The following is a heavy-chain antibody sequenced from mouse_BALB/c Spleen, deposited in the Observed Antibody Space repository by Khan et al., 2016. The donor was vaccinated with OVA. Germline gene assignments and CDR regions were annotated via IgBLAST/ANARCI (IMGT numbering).Heavy chain of an antibody. CDR2: INPSNGYT. Sequence: QMQLEESGAELARPGASVKMSCKASGYTFTSYTIHWIKVRPGQGLEWIGFINPSNGYTNYNQKLKDKATLTADKSSTTVHMQLSSLTSDDSAVYNCVRDVAYHRNDGWFAYWGQVTLVTVSA. CDR3: VRDVAYHRNDGWFAY. J-gene: IGHJ3*01. D-gene: IGHD2-14*01. CDR1: GYTFTSYT. V-gene: IGHV1-4*01.